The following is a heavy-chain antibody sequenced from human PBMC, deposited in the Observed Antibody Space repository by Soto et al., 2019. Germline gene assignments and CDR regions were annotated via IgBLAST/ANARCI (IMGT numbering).Heavy chain of an antibody. V-gene: IGHV3-53*01. CDR1: GFTVSRNF. CDR2: LYSGGTT. CDR3: ARVVLVGATPDYFDH. J-gene: IGHJ4*01. D-gene: IGHD1-26*01. Sequence: EVQLVESGGGLIQPGGSLRLSCAVSGFTVSRNFMSWIRQAAGKGLQWVSILYSGGTTYYTDSVKGRFTISGDNSKNTVYLQMNSLRVEDTATYYCARVVLVGATPDYFDHWGQGTLVSVSS.